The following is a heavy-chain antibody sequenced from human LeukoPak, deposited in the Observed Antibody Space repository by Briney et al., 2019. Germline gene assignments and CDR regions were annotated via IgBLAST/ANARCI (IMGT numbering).Heavy chain of an antibody. D-gene: IGHD3-16*01. V-gene: IGHV3-30*18. CDR2: VSYDGGSK. CDR1: GFTFSSYG. J-gene: IGHJ4*02. CDR3: AKDFFPKTSVYYFDS. Sequence: GGSLRLSCAASGFTFSSYGMHWVRQAPGKGLEWVAVVSYDGGSKHYQDSVNGRFTISRDNSRNTLYLQMNSLRAEDTAVYYCAKDFFPKTSVYYFDSWGQGTLVTVSS.